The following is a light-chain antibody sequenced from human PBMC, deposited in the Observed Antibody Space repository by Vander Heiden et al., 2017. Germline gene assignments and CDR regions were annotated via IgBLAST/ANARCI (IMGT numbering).Light chain of an antibody. CDR3: QRCSTLPNT. CDR1: QSIGSS. Sequence: EIVLTQSPDFQSVTPKEKVTITCRASQSIGSSLHWYQQKPDQSPKLLIKYASQSCSPVPSRSTASRSGTAFTLTINSLEAEDATTYYCQRCSTLPNTFGQGTKLEIK. J-gene: IGKJ2*01. CDR2: YAS. V-gene: IGKV6-21*01.